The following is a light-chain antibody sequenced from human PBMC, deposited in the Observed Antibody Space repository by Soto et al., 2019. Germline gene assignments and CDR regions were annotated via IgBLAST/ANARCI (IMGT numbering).Light chain of an antibody. V-gene: IGLV4-69*01. CDR2: LSSDGSH. Sequence: QSVLTQSPSASASLGASVKLTCTLSSGHSSYAIAWHQQQPEKGPRYLMKLSSDGSHSKGDGIPDRFSGSSSGAERYLTISSVQSEDEADYSCQTWDTGARVVFGGGTKVTVL. J-gene: IGLJ2*01. CDR1: SGHSSYA. CDR3: QTWDTGARVV.